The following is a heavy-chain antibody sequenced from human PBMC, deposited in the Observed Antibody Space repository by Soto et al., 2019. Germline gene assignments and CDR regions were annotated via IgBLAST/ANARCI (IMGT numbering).Heavy chain of an antibody. CDR3: AKATGRAVFDY. CDR1: GFTFSSYG. CDR2: ISYDGSNK. Sequence: GGSLRLSCAASGFTFSSYGMHWVRQAPGKGLEWVAVISYDGSNKYYADSVKGRFTISRDNSKNTLYLQMNSLRAEDTAVYYCAKATGRAVFDYWGQGTLVTVSS. J-gene: IGHJ4*02. V-gene: IGHV3-30*18.